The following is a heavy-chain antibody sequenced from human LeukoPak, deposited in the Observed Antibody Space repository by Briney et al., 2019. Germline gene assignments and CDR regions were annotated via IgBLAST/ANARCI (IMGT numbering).Heavy chain of an antibody. CDR1: GFTFRSYS. V-gene: IGHV3-48*01. D-gene: IGHD4-23*01. CDR3: APRYSGGNSWDAFDI. CDR2: ISTGSGSI. J-gene: IGHJ3*02. Sequence: PGGSLRLSCAASGFTFRSYSMNWVRQAPGKGLEWVSYISTGSGSIYYADSVKGRFTVSRDNAKNSLYLQMNSLRAEDTAVYYCAPRYSGGNSWDAFDIWGQGTMVTVSS.